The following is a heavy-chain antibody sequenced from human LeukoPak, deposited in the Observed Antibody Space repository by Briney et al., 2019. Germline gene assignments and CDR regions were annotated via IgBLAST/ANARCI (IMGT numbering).Heavy chain of an antibody. J-gene: IGHJ6*02. CDR2: IYHSGST. V-gene: IGHV4-39*07. CDR1: GGSISSSSYY. D-gene: IGHD3-22*01. CDR3: ARAPITMIVGADYGMDV. Sequence: SETLSLTCTVSGGSISSSSYYWGWIRQPPGKGLEWIGYIYHSGSTYYNPSLKSRVTISVDRSKNQFSLKLSSVTAADTAVYYCARAPITMIVGADYGMDVWGQGTTVTVSS.